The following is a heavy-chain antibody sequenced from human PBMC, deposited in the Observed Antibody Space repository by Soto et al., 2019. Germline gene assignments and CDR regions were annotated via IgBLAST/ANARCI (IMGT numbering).Heavy chain of an antibody. CDR1: GGSVSSGSYY. Sequence: SETLSLTCTVSGGSVSSGSYYWSWIRQPPGKGLEWIGYIYYSGSTNYNPSLKSRVTISVDTSKNQFSLKLSSVTAADTAVYYCARAEYSYSSGYYFDYWGQGTLVTAPQ. CDR2: IYYSGST. J-gene: IGHJ4*02. CDR3: ARAEYSYSSGYYFDY. V-gene: IGHV4-61*01. D-gene: IGHD6-25*01.